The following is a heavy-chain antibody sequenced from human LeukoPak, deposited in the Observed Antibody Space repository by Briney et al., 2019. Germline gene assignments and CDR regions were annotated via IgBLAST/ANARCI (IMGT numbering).Heavy chain of an antibody. CDR3: ARDEFGATVTTPYFDY. CDR2: ISSSGSTI. J-gene: IGHJ4*02. Sequence: PGGSLRLSCAASGFTFSSYEMNWVRQAPGKGLEWVSYISSSGSTIYYADSVKGRFTISRDNAKNSLYLQTNSLRAEDTAVYYCARDEFGATVTTPYFDYWGQGTLVAVSS. V-gene: IGHV3-48*03. CDR1: GFTFSSYE. D-gene: IGHD4-17*01.